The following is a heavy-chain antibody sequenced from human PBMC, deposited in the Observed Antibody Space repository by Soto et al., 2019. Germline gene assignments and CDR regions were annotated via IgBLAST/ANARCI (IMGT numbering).Heavy chain of an antibody. J-gene: IGHJ6*02. D-gene: IGHD3-3*01. CDR3: ATGLVLRFLEWLPPDYYYGMDV. V-gene: IGHV1-8*01. CDR2: MNPNSGNT. Sequence: ASVKVSCKASGYTFTSYDINWVRQATGQGLEWMGWMNPNSGNTGYAQKFQGRVTMTRNTSISTAYMELSSLRSEDTAVYYCATGLVLRFLEWLPPDYYYGMDVWGQGTTVTVSS. CDR1: GYTFTSYD.